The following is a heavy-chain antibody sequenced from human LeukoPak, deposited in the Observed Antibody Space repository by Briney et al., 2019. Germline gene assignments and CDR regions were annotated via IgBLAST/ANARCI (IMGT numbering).Heavy chain of an antibody. V-gene: IGHV3-23*01. CDR2: ISGSGGST. J-gene: IGHJ4*02. D-gene: IGHD3-10*01. CDR3: AKVPGFGELSPAY. Sequence: SGGSLRLSCAASGLTFSSYAMSWVRQAPGKGLEWVSAISGSGGSTYYADSVKGRFTISRDNSKNTLYLQMNSLRAEDTAVYYCAKVPGFGELSPAYWGQGTLVTASS. CDR1: GLTFSSYA.